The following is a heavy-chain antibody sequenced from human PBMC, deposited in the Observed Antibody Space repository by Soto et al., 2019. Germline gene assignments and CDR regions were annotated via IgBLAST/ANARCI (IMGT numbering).Heavy chain of an antibody. CDR2: INPNSGGT. CDR1: GYTFTGYY. CDR3: ARDAGYSSPIHGDYYYYGMEV. J-gene: IGHJ6*04. D-gene: IGHD6-13*01. Sequence: ASVKISCKASGYTFTGYYMHWVRQAPGQGLEWMGWINPNSGGTNYAQKFQGRVTMTRDTSISTAYMELSRLRSDDTAVYYCARDAGYSSPIHGDYYYYGMEVWGEGTKVTVSS. V-gene: IGHV1-2*02.